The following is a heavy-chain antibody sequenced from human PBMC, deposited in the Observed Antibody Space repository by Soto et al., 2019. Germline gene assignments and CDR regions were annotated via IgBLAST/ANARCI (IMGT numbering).Heavy chain of an antibody. CDR3: ARGTRQWLVHDAFDI. V-gene: IGHV1-69*13. CDR2: IIPIFGTA. D-gene: IGHD6-19*01. J-gene: IGHJ3*02. Sequence: ASVKVSCKASGGTFSSYAISWVRQAPGQGLEWMGGIIPIFGTANYAQKFQGRVTITADESTSTAYMELSSLRSEDTAMYYCARGTRQWLVHDAFDIWGQGTMVTVSS. CDR1: GGTFSSYA.